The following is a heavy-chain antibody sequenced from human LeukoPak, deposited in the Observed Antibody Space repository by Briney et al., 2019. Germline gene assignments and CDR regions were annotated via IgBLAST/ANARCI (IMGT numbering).Heavy chain of an antibody. V-gene: IGHV4-61*02. CDR1: GGSISSGSYY. CDR2: IYTCGST. D-gene: IGHD3-22*01. J-gene: IGHJ4*02. CDR3: ARTLYYYDSSGYDTFDY. Sequence: SQTLSLTCTVSGGSISSGSYYWSWIRQPAGKGLEWIGRIYTCGSTNYNPSLKSRVTLSVDTSKNQFSLKLSSVTAADTAVYYCARTLYYYDSSGYDTFDYWGQGTLVTVSS.